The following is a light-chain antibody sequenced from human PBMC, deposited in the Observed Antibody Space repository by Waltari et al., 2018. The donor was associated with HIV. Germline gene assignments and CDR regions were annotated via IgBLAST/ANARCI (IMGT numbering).Light chain of an antibody. Sequence: QSALTQPASVSGSPGQSITISCTGTSSDVGSYNLVSWYLQHPGKAPKLIIYEVNKRPSGVSNRFSGSKSGNTASLTISGLQAGDEADYHCCSYAGSSTFEVFGGGTKLTVL. CDR1: SSDVGSYNL. J-gene: IGLJ2*01. CDR2: EVN. CDR3: CSYAGSSTFEV. V-gene: IGLV2-23*02.